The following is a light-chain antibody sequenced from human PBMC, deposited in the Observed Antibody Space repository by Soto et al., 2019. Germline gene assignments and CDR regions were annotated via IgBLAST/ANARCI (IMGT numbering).Light chain of an antibody. Sequence: QSALTQPSSVSGSPGQSVTISCTGTSSDVVGYNYVSWYQQHPGKAPKPMIYNVSKRPSGVPDRFSGSKSGNTSSLTISGLQAEDEADYYCCPYAGSYTFVFGTGTKVTVL. CDR2: NVS. J-gene: IGLJ1*01. CDR3: CPYAGSYTFV. CDR1: SSDVVGYNY. V-gene: IGLV2-11*01.